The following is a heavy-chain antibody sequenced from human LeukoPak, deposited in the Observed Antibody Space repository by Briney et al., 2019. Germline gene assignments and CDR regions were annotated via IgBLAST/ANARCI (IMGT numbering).Heavy chain of an antibody. CDR2: IKSKTDGGTT. CDR3: TTDGVRVAGMWYFDY. CDR1: GFTFSSYW. V-gene: IGHV3-15*01. Sequence: GGSLRLSCAASGFTFSSYWMSWVRQAPGKGLEWVGRIKSKTDGGTTDYAAPVKGRFTISRDDSKNTLYLQMNSLKTEDTAVYYCTTDGVRVAGMWYFDYWGQGTLVTVSS. J-gene: IGHJ4*02. D-gene: IGHD6-19*01.